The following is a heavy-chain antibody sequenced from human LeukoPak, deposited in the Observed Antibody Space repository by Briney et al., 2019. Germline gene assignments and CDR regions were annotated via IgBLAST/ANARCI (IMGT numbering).Heavy chain of an antibody. CDR3: ARGRSVGTSAPPSDYIDV. J-gene: IGHJ6*03. CDR2: MNPNRGNT. D-gene: IGHD2-2*01. Sequence: ASVKVSCKASGYTFTSYDVNWVRQATGQGLEWMGWMNPNRGNTGYAQKVQGRVTMTRNTSISSAYMELSSLRSEDTAVYYCARGRSVGTSAPPSDYIDVWGKGTTVTVSS. CDR1: GYTFTSYD. V-gene: IGHV1-8*01.